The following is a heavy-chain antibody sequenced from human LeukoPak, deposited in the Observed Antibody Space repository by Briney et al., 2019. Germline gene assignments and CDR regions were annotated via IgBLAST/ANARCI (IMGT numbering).Heavy chain of an antibody. CDR2: IRYDGSDK. CDR3: AKGGSVVVVAVRFDP. D-gene: IGHD2-15*01. J-gene: IGHJ5*02. CDR1: GFTFSSYG. Sequence: GGSLRLSCAASGFTFSSYGMHWVRQAPGKGLEWVAFIRYDGSDKYYADSVKGRFTVSRDNSKNTLYLQMNSLRAEDTAVYYCAKGGSVVVVAVRFDPWGQGTLVTVSS. V-gene: IGHV3-30*02.